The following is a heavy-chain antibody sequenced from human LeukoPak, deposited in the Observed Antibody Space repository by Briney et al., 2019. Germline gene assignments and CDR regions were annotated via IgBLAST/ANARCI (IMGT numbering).Heavy chain of an antibody. CDR1: GGSISSYY. J-gene: IGHJ4*02. CDR2: IYYSGST. D-gene: IGHD2-15*01. V-gene: IGHV4-59*08. Sequence: SETPSLTCTVSGGSISSYYWSWIRQPPGKGLEWIGYIYYSGSTNYNPSLKSRVTISVDTSKNQFSLKLSSVTAADAAVYYCARTYCSGGSCYFFDYWGQGTLVTVSS. CDR3: ARTYCSGGSCYFFDY.